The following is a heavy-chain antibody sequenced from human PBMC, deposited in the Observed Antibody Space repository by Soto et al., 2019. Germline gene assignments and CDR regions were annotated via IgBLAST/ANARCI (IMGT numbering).Heavy chain of an antibody. Sequence: SETLSLTCTVSVGSIRSFYWSWIRQPAGKGLEWIGRIYSGGITNYNPSLKIRVTISVDTSKNQFSLKLSSVTAADTAVYYCARGGRWLQLDYYYGMDVWGQGTTVTVSS. J-gene: IGHJ6*02. CDR2: IYSGGIT. V-gene: IGHV4-4*07. CDR1: VGSIRSFY. D-gene: IGHD5-12*01. CDR3: ARGGRWLQLDYYYGMDV.